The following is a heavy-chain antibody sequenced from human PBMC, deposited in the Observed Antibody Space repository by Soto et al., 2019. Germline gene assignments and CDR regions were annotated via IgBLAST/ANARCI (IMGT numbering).Heavy chain of an antibody. CDR2: ISPMFGAA. J-gene: IGHJ4*02. Sequence: QVQLVQSGAEMKKPGSSVKVSCQSSGGTFNTYAMNWVRQAPGPGPEWMGDISPMFGAANYAPKFHGRVTITADEATGTSYMQLSSLTSEDTALYFCAREVQVHTPAFGYWGQGTLVTVSS. CDR1: GGTFNTYA. V-gene: IGHV1-69*19. CDR3: AREVQVHTPAFGY.